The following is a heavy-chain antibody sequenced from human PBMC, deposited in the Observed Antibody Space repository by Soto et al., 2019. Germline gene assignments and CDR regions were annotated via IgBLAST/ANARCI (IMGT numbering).Heavy chain of an antibody. D-gene: IGHD6-13*01. CDR1: GGSFSGYY. V-gene: IGHV4-34*01. J-gene: IGHJ6*02. CDR2: INHSGST. Sequence: PSETLSLTCAVYGGSFSGYYWSWIRQPPGKGLEWIGEINHSGSTSYNPSLKSRVTISVDTSKNQFSLKLSSVTAADTAVYYCARDSSSWYAYYYYGMDVWGQGTTVTVSS. CDR3: ARDSSSWYAYYYYGMDV.